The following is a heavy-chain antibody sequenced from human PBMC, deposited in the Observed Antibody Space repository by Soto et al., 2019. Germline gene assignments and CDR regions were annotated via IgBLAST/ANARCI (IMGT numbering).Heavy chain of an antibody. J-gene: IGHJ4*02. CDR1: GFTFSSYA. D-gene: IGHD2-8*01. CDR2: ISYDGSNK. CDR3: ARDMMVYAIRREFDY. V-gene: IGHV3-30-3*01. Sequence: GGSLRLSCAASGFTFSSYAMHWVRQAPGKGLEWVAVISYDGSNKYYADSVKGRFTISRDNSKNTLYLQMNSLRAEDTAVYYCARDMMVYAIRREFDYWGQGTLVTVSS.